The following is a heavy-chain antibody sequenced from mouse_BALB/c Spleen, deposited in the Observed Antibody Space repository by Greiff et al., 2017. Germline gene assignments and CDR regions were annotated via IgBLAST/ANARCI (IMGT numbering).Heavy chain of an antibody. CDR3: ASAYGNYVGPYFDY. CDR2: ISYSGST. D-gene: IGHD2-1*01. J-gene: IGHJ2*01. V-gene: IGHV3-8*02. CDR1: GDSITSGY. Sequence: EVKLQESGPSLVKPSQTLSLTCSVTGDSITSGYWNWIRKFPGNKLEYMGYISYSGSTYYNPSLKSRISITRDTSKNQYYLQLNSVTTEDTATYYCASAYGNYVGPYFDYWGQGTTLTVSS.